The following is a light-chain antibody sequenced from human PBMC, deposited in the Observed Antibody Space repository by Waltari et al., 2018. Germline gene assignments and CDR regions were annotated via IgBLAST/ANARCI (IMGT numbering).Light chain of an antibody. Sequence: QSVLTQPPSVSEAPRQRVTISCSGSSSNIGNNSVNWYQQLPGKAPKLLIYYDDLVPSVGSDLFSGSKSGTSAFLAISGLQSEEEADYYCAAWDDSLNGYVFGTGTKVTVL. V-gene: IGLV1-36*01. CDR1: SSNIGNNS. CDR3: AAWDDSLNGYV. J-gene: IGLJ1*01. CDR2: YDD.